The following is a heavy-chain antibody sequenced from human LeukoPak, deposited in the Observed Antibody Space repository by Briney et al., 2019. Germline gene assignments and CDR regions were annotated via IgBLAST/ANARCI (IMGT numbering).Heavy chain of an antibody. J-gene: IGHJ6*03. D-gene: IGHD6-13*01. CDR3: ARDTAVESWTYYYYYYYMDV. V-gene: IGHV3-30*02. CDR2: IKYDESNK. Sequence: GGSLRLSCAASGFIFSNSGMHWVRQAPGKGLEWVAFIKYDESNKFYADSVKGRFTISRDISKNTLYLQMNSLRVEGTAVYYCARDTAVESWTYYYYYYYMDVWGKGTTVTVSS. CDR1: GFIFSNSG.